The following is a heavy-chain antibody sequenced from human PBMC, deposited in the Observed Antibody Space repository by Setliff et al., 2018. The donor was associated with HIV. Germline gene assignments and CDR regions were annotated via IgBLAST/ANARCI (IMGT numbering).Heavy chain of an antibody. D-gene: IGHD3-16*02. CDR3: ARLWSYDYVWGSYRPVDY. CDR1: GFTFSSYE. CDR2: ISSSGSTI. J-gene: IGHJ4*02. Sequence: GESLKISCAASGFTFSSYEMNWVRQAPGKGLEWVSYISSSGSTIYYADSVKGRFTISRDNAKNSLYLQMNSLRAEDTGVYYCARLWSYDYVWGSYRPVDYWGRGTLVTVSS. V-gene: IGHV3-48*03.